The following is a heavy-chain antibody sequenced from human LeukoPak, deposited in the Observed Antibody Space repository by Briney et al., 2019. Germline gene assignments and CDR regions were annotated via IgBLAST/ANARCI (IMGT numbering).Heavy chain of an antibody. CDR1: GYTFTGYY. CDR3: ARDIAVAATGVY. D-gene: IGHD6-19*01. V-gene: IGHV1-2*02. J-gene: IGHJ4*02. Sequence: ASVKLSCNASGYTFTGYYMHWVRQAPGQGHEWMGWINPNSGGTNYAQTFQGRVTMTRDTSITTDYMDLSRLRSDDTAVYYCARDIAVAATGVYWGQGTLVTVSS. CDR2: INPNSGGT.